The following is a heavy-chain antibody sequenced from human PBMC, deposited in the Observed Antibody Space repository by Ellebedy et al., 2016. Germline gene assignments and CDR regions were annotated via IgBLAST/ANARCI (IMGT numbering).Heavy chain of an antibody. CDR3: ARDQGEAYSYMTFFHMDV. CDR1: GVSISRSSYY. D-gene: IGHD5-18*01. Sequence: SETLSLXXSVSGVSISRSSYYWSWIRQSAGKGLEWIGRLYSSGSTKYNPSLQNRVTMSLDTSRNQFSLTLTSVTAADTAVYYCARDQGEAYSYMTFFHMDVWGKGTTVTVSS. V-gene: IGHV4-61*02. J-gene: IGHJ6*03. CDR2: LYSSGST.